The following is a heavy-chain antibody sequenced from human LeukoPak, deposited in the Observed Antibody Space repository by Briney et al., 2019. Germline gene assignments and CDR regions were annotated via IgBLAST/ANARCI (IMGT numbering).Heavy chain of an antibody. V-gene: IGHV4-31*03. J-gene: IGHJ4*02. Sequence: SQTLSLTCTVSGGSISSGGYYWSWIRQHPGKGLEWIGYIYYSGSTYYNPSLKSRVTISVDTSKNQFSLKLSSVTAADTAVYYCARDGKVYCSSTSCYQSGKFDYWGQGTLVTVSS. D-gene: IGHD2-2*01. CDR2: IYYSGST. CDR3: ARDGKVYCSSTSCYQSGKFDY. CDR1: GGSISSGGYY.